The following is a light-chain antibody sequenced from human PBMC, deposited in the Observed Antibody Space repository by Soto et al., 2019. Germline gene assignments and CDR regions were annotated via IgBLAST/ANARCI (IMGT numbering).Light chain of an antibody. CDR1: QSVSSN. CDR3: QQYDNWPPT. CDR2: GAS. Sequence: EIVMTQSPATLSVSPGERATLSCRASQSVSSNLAWYQQKPGQAPRLLIYGASTSATGIPARFSGSGSGTEFTLTISSLQSEDFAVYYCQQYDNWPPTFGQGTRLEI. V-gene: IGKV3-15*01. J-gene: IGKJ5*01.